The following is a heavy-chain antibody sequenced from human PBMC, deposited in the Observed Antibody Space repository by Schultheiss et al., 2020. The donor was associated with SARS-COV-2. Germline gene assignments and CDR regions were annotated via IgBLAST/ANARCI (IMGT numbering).Heavy chain of an antibody. Sequence: GESLKISCAASGFTFSSYWMYWVRQAPGKGLVWLSRINSDGSITSHADSVKGRFTISRDNSKNTLYLQMNSLRAEDTAVYYCARDSGSYLLYGMDVWGQGTTVTVSS. V-gene: IGHV3-74*01. CDR2: INSDGSIT. CDR3: ARDSGSYLLYGMDV. D-gene: IGHD1-26*01. J-gene: IGHJ6*02. CDR1: GFTFSSYW.